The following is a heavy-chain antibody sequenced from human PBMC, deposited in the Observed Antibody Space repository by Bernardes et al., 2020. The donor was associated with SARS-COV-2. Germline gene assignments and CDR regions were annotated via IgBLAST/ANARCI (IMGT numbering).Heavy chain of an antibody. CDR2: VGGAGDT. Sequence: GGSLRLSCAASGFTFKNYDMHWVRQVPGEGLEWVSSVGGAGDTYYADSVKGRFTMSRENAKASLFLQMNRLRAGDTAVYYCVRDALWPLYGMDVWGQGTTVTVSS. V-gene: IGHV3-13*01. CDR3: VRDALWPLYGMDV. CDR1: GFTFKNYD. J-gene: IGHJ6*02.